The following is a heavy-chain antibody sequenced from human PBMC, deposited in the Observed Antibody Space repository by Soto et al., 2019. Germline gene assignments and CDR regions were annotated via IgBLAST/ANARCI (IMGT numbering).Heavy chain of an antibody. Sequence: QVQLQESGPGLVKPSQTLSLTCTVSGGSISSGGYYWSWIRQHPGKGLEWIGYIYYSGSTYYNPSLKSRVTISVDTSKNQFSLKLSSVTAADTAVYYCARDPGGSGSDSAGWFDPWGQGTLVTVSS. V-gene: IGHV4-31*03. D-gene: IGHD1-26*01. J-gene: IGHJ5*02. CDR1: GGSISSGGYY. CDR2: IYYSGST. CDR3: ARDPGGSGSDSAGWFDP.